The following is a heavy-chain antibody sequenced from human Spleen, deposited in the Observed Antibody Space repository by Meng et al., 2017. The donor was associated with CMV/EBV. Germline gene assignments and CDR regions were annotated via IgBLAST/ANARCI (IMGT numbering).Heavy chain of an antibody. V-gene: IGHV6-1*01. CDR1: VSSNSAA. CDR2: TYYRSKWYN. J-gene: IGHJ4*01. Sequence: VSSNSAAWNWMRQSPSRGLEWLGRTYYRSKWYNDYAISVKSRITINPDTSTNQFSLQLSSVTPEDTAIYYCARWTRDDSSGYGFDYWGHGTLVTVSS. D-gene: IGHD3-22*01. CDR3: ARWTRDDSSGYGFDY.